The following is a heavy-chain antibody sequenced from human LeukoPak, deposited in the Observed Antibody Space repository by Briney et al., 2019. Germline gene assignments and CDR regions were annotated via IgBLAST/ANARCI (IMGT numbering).Heavy chain of an antibody. CDR2: ISSNGGST. CDR1: GFTFSSYA. D-gene: IGHD3-10*01. V-gene: IGHV3-64*01. CDR3: ARNYYGSGSYGAEYFQH. J-gene: IGHJ1*01. Sequence: GGSLRLSCAASGFTFSSYAMHWVRQAPGKGLEYVSAISSNGGSTYYANSVKGRFTISRDNSKNTLYLQMGSLRAEDVAVYYCARNYYGSGSYGAEYFQHWGQGTLVTVSS.